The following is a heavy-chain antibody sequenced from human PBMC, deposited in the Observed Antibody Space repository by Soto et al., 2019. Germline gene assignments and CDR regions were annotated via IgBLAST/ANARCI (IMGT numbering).Heavy chain of an antibody. CDR1: GGSISSYY. V-gene: IGHV4-59*01. CDR3: ARAGSGSYRYFDY. D-gene: IGHD1-26*01. J-gene: IGHJ4*02. Sequence: SETPLTCTVSGGSISSYYWSWIRQPPGKGLEWIGYIYYSGSTNYNPSLKSRVTISVDTSKNQFSLKLSSVTAADTAVYYCARAGSGSYRYFDYWGQGTLVTVSS. CDR2: IYYSGST.